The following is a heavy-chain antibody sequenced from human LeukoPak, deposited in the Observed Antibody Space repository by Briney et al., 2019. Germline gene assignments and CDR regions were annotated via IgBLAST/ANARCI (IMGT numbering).Heavy chain of an antibody. J-gene: IGHJ6*03. Sequence: ASVKVSCKASVYTFTPSGISWVRQAPGQGLEWMGWISAYNGNTNYAQRLHGRVTMTTDTSTSTAYMELRSLRSDDAAVYYCGRDCSSTRGRCYYYMDVWGKGTTVTVSS. V-gene: IGHV1-18*01. CDR2: ISAYNGNT. CDR3: GRDCSSTRGRCYYYMDV. CDR1: VYTFTPSG. D-gene: IGHD2-2*01.